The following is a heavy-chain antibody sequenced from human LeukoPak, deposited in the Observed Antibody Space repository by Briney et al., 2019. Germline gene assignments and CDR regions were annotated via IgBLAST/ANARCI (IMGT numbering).Heavy chain of an antibody. J-gene: IGHJ5*01. D-gene: IGHD3-10*01. CDR1: GGSISRYY. CDR3: ARGLAKGAASGWFDS. V-gene: IGHV4-34*01. CDR2: INHSGST. Sequence: SETLSLTCTVSGGSISRYYWSWIRQPPGEGLEWIGVINHSGSTNYNPSLKSRVTISVDTSKNQFSLKLKFVTAADTAVYYCARGLAKGAASGWFDSWGQGSLVTVSS.